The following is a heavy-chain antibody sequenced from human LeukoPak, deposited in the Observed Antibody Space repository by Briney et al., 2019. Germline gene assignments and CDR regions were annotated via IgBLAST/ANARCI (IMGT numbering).Heavy chain of an antibody. Sequence: GGSLRLSCAGSGFTFSSYVMSWVRQAPGKGLEWVSIISGGGVKTYYADSVKGRFTISRDNSKNALYLQMNSLRAEDTAVYYCAKARDAYNFYYFDYWGQGTLVTVSS. CDR2: ISGGGVKT. CDR1: GFTFSSYV. CDR3: AKARDAYNFYYFDY. D-gene: IGHD5-24*01. V-gene: IGHV3-23*01. J-gene: IGHJ4*02.